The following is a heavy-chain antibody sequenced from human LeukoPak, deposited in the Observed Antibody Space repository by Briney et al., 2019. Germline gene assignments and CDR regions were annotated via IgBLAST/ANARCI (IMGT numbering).Heavy chain of an antibody. V-gene: IGHV1-8*01. CDR2: MNPNSGNT. Sequence: GASVKVSCKASGYTFTSYDINWVRQATGQGLEWMGWMNPNSGNTGYAQKFQGRVTMTRNPSISTAYMELSSLRSEDTAVYYCARVMVYDYIWGSSSADAFDIWGQGTMVTVSS. J-gene: IGHJ3*02. D-gene: IGHD3-16*01. CDR1: GYTFTSYD. CDR3: ARVMVYDYIWGSSSADAFDI.